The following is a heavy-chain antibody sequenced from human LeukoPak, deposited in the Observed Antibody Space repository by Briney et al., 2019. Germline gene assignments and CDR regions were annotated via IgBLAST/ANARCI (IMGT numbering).Heavy chain of an antibody. V-gene: IGHV1-69*04. CDR3: ARESNPIYCTNGVCPIDS. J-gene: IGHJ4*02. CDR1: GGTFSSFA. CDR2: IIPILGIP. D-gene: IGHD2-8*01. Sequence: SVKVSCKASGGTFSSFAVSWGRQAPGQGLEWMGRIIPILGIPNYAHKFQGSVTLTADESTNTAYMELSSLRSEDTAVYYCARESNPIYCTNGVCPIDSWGQGTLVIVSS.